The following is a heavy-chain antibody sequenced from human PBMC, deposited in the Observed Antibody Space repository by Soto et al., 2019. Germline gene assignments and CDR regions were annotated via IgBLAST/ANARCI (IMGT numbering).Heavy chain of an antibody. CDR2: IIPTSGTA. Sequence: QVQLVQSGAEVKKPGSSVKVSCKASGGTFSSYAISWVRQAPGQGLEWMGGIIPTSGTANYAQKFQGRVTITADKSTSTAYVGLSSLGSEDTAVYYCARDYGNYDMGYYYYGMDVWGQGTTVTVSS. D-gene: IGHD4-17*01. CDR1: GGTFSSYA. CDR3: ARDYGNYDMGYYYYGMDV. V-gene: IGHV1-69*06. J-gene: IGHJ6*02.